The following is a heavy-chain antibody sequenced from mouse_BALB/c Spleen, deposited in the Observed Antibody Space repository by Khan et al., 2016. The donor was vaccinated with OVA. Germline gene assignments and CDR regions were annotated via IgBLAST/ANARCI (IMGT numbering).Heavy chain of an antibody. D-gene: IGHD2-1*01. CDR2: IDPANGNT. V-gene: IGHV14-3*02. Sequence: EVELVESGAELVKPGASVKLSCTASGFNIKDTYMHWVKQRPEQGLEWIGRIDPANGNTKYDPKFQGKATITADTSSNTAYLQLSSLTSEDTAVYYWARRRWDGNYEDYWGQGTTLTVSS. CDR1: GFNIKDTY. CDR3: ARRRWDGNYEDY. J-gene: IGHJ2*01.